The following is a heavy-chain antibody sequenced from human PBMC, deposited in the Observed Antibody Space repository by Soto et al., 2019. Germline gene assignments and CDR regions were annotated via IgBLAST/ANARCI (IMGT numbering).Heavy chain of an antibody. V-gene: IGHV3-30-3*01. CDR3: ARDRYSSSTLFDY. CDR1: GFTLTNYA. CDR2: ISDDGDNK. J-gene: IGHJ4*01. D-gene: IGHD6-6*01. Sequence: QVQLVESGGGVVQPGRSLRLSCAASGFTLTNYAMHWVRQAPGKGLEWLAVISDDGDNKHYADSVKGRFTISRDNSNKTLYLQMNSLRPEDTAVYYCARDRYSSSTLFDYWGHGTLVTVSS.